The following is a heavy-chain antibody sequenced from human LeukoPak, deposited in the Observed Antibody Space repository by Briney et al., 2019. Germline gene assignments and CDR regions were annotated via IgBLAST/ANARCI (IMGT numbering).Heavy chain of an antibody. Sequence: GGSLRLSCAASGFTFTAYLIHWVRQAPGEGREWVAVMSSDGNAMFYADSVKGRFTISRDNSKNTLYLQMNSLRAEDTAVYYCVRESEYYFDHSASFDYWGQGTLVTVSS. CDR3: VRESEYYFDHSASFDY. CDR2: MSSDGNAM. V-gene: IGHV3-30-3*01. CDR1: GFTFTAYL. J-gene: IGHJ4*02. D-gene: IGHD3-22*01.